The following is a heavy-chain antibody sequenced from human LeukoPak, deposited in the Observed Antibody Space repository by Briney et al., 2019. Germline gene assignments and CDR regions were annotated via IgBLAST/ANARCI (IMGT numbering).Heavy chain of an antibody. V-gene: IGHV4-34*01. Sequence: SETLSLTCAVYGGSFSGCYWSWIRQPPGKGLEWIGEINHSGSTNYNPSLKSRVTISVDTSKNQFSLKLSSVTAADTAVYYCARVYRPMVRGVIMDNWFDPWGQGTLVTVSS. J-gene: IGHJ5*02. CDR2: INHSGST. CDR1: GGSFSGCY. D-gene: IGHD3-10*01. CDR3: ARVYRPMVRGVIMDNWFDP.